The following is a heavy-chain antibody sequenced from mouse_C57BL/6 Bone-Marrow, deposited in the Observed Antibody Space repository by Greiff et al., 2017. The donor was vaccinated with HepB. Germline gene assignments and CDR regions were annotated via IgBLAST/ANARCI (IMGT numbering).Heavy chain of an antibody. CDR1: GFTFSSYG. J-gene: IGHJ2*01. Sequence: DVMLVESGGELVKPGGSLKLSCAASGFTFSSYGMSWVRQTPEKRLEWVATISSGGSYTYYPDSVKGRFTISRDNAKNTLYLQMSNLKSEDTAMYYCAISYYFDYWGQGTTLTVSS. CDR3: AISYYFDY. CDR2: ISSGGSYT. V-gene: IGHV5-6*02.